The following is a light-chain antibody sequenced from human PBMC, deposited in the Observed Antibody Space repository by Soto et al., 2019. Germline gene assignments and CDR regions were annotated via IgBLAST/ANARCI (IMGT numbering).Light chain of an antibody. CDR2: GAS. J-gene: IGKJ1*01. V-gene: IGKV3-20*01. CDR1: QNVDSNY. CDR3: QQYGSLSWT. Sequence: EIVLTHSPGTLSLSPGERATLSFSSSQNVDSNYLAWYQQKPGQAPRIIIFGASGRATGIPDRFSGSGSGTDFTLTISRLEPEDFAVYYCQQYGSLSWTFGQGTKV.